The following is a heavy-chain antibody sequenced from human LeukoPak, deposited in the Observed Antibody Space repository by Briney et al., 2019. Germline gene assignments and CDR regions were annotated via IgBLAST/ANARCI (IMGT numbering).Heavy chain of an antibody. Sequence: GGSLRLSCAASGFTFSNYWMYWVRQAPGKGLVWVSRISSDGSSTTYADSVKDRFTMSRDNAKNTLYLQMNSLRAEDTAVYYCARAILGAAAPWGQGTLVTVSS. V-gene: IGHV3-74*01. CDR1: GFTFSNYW. J-gene: IGHJ5*02. D-gene: IGHD6-13*01. CDR3: ARAILGAAAP. CDR2: ISSDGSST.